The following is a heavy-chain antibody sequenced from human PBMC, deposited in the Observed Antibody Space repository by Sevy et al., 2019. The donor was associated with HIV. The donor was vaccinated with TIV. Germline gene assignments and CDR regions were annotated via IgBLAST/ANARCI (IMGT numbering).Heavy chain of an antibody. J-gene: IGHJ3*02. D-gene: IGHD3-22*01. Sequence: GGYLRLSCAASGFTFSSYSMNWVRQAPGKGLEWVSSISSSSSYIYYADSVKGRFTISRDNAKNSLYLQMNSLRAEDTAVYYCANPAIDSSGYYYDDAFDIWGQGTMVTVSS. V-gene: IGHV3-21*01. CDR3: ANPAIDSSGYYYDDAFDI. CDR1: GFTFSSYS. CDR2: ISSSSSYI.